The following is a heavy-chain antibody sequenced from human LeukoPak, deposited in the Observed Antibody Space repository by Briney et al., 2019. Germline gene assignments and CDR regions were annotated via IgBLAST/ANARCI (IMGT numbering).Heavy chain of an antibody. D-gene: IGHD1-26*01. CDR2: ISYDGSNK. J-gene: IGHJ4*02. V-gene: IGHV3-30*04. CDR3: ARRVGADRKYYFDY. Sequence: GGSLRLSCAASGFTFSSYAMSWVRQAPGKGLEWVAVISYDGSNKYYADSVKGRFTISRDNSKNTLYLQMNSLRAEDTAVYYCARRVGADRKYYFDYWGQGTLVTVSS. CDR1: GFTFSSYA.